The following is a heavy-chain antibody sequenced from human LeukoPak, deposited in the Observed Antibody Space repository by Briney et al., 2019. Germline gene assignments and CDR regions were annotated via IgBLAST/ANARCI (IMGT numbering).Heavy chain of an antibody. J-gene: IGHJ3*02. CDR3: ARGRPKGAFDI. CDR2: INPNSGGT. V-gene: IGHV1-2*02. CDR1: AYTFTGYY. Sequence: ASVTVSCTSSAYTFTGYYMHWVRQAPGQGLEWMGWINPNSGGTNYAQKFQGRVTMTRDTSISTAYMELSRLRSDDTAVYYCARGRPKGAFDIWGQGTMVTVSS. D-gene: IGHD6-6*01.